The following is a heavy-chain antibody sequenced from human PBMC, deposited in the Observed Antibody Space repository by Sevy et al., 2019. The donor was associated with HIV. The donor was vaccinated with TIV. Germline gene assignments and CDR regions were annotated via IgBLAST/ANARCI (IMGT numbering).Heavy chain of an antibody. Sequence: ASVKVSCKASGYTFTSYDINWVRQATGQGLEWMGWMNPNSGNTGYAQKFQGRVTMTRNTSISTAYMELGSLRSEDTAVYYCARGIYSLWGWFDPWGQGTLVTVSS. V-gene: IGHV1-8*01. CDR1: GYTFTSYD. J-gene: IGHJ5*02. CDR2: MNPNSGNT. CDR3: ARGIYSLWGWFDP. D-gene: IGHD1-26*01.